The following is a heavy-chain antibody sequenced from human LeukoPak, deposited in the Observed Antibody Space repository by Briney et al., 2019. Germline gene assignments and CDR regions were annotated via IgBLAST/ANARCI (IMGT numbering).Heavy chain of an antibody. CDR1: GGSFSGYY. CDR3: ASPLGSGSYYAFDI. CDR2: INHSGST. J-gene: IGHJ3*02. Sequence: SETLSLTCAVYGGSFSGYYWSWIRQPPGKGLEWIGEINHSGSTNYNPSLKSRVTISVDTSKNQFSLKLSSVTAADTAVYYCASPLGSGSYYAFDIWGQGTMVTVSS. D-gene: IGHD1-26*01. V-gene: IGHV4-34*01.